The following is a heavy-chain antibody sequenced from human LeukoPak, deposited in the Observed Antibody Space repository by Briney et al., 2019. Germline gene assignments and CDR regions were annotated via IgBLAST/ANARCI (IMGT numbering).Heavy chain of an antibody. J-gene: IGHJ4*02. D-gene: IGHD2-21*02. V-gene: IGHV4-30-4*01. CDR2: IYYSGIT. Sequence: SETLSLTCSVSGGSISRSDYYWSWIRQPPGKGLEWIGYIYYSGITYYNPSLKSRVTISVDTSKNQFSLKLSSVTAADTAVYYCARALDLYCGGDCYSHYFDYWGQGTLVTVSS. CDR3: ARALDLYCGGDCYSHYFDY. CDR1: GGSISRSDYY.